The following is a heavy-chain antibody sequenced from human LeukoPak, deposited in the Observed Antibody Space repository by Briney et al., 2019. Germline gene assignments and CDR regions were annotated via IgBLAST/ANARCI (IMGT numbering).Heavy chain of an antibody. CDR1: GFTFSDHY. CDR3: ARDYTIFGVVTGAFDI. CDR2: TRNKANSYTT. V-gene: IGHV3-72*01. Sequence: GGSLRLSCAASGFTFSDHYMDWVRQAPGKGLEWVGRTRNKANSYTTEYAASVKGRFTISRDDSKNSLHLQMNSLRAEDTAVYYCARDYTIFGVVTGAFDIWGQGTMVTVSS. D-gene: IGHD3-3*01. J-gene: IGHJ3*02.